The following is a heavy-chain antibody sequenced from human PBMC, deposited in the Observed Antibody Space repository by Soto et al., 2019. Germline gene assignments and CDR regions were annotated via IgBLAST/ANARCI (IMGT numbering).Heavy chain of an antibody. D-gene: IGHD3-9*01. CDR2: IIPIFGTA. CDR3: ARSTSNYDILTGYPPRWFDP. J-gene: IGHJ5*02. V-gene: IGHV1-69*13. Sequence: GASVKLSCKASGGTFSGYAISWVRQAPGQGLEWMGGIIPIFGTANYAQKFQGRVTITADESTSTAYMELSSLRSEDTAVYYCARSTSNYDILTGYPPRWFDPWGQGTLVTVSS. CDR1: GGTFSGYA.